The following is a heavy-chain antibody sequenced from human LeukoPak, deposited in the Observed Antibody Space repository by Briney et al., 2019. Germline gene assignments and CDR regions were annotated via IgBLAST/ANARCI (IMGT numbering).Heavy chain of an antibody. Sequence: KSSETLSLTCSVSGGSISSSSYYWGWIRQPPGKGLEWIGSVYYGGNINYNPSLKSRVTISVDTSKNQFSLKLSSVTAADTAVYYCARDAYGGNSWGWFDPWGQGTLVTVSS. V-gene: IGHV4-39*07. CDR2: VYYGGNI. D-gene: IGHD4-23*01. CDR1: GGSISSSSYY. J-gene: IGHJ5*02. CDR3: ARDAYGGNSWGWFDP.